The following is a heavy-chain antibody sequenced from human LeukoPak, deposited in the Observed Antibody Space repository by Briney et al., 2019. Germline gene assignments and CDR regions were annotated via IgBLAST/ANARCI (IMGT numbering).Heavy chain of an antibody. V-gene: IGHV3-7*01. D-gene: IGHD4-23*01. Sequence: GGSLRLSCAATGFTFNTYWMTWVRQAPGKGLEWVADINQDGSAKYYVDSVKGRFTISRDNAKNSLYLQMNSLKAEDTAVYYCARERYGGNSDYFDYWGQGTLVTVSS. CDR3: ARERYGGNSDYFDY. J-gene: IGHJ4*02. CDR2: INQDGSAK. CDR1: GFTFNTYW.